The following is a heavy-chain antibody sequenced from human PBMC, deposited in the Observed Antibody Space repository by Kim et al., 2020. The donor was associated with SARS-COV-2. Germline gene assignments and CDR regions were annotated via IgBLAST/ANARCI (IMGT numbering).Heavy chain of an antibody. CDR3: ARVIVGSSVQY. J-gene: IGHJ4*02. CDR1: GGTFSSYA. V-gene: IGHV1-69*04. CDR2: IIPILGIA. D-gene: IGHD6-6*01. Sequence: SVKVSCKASGGTFSSYAISWVRQAPGQGLEWMGRIIPILGIANYAQKFQGIVTITADKSTSTAYMELSSLRSEDTAVYYCARVIVGSSVQYWGQGTLVT.